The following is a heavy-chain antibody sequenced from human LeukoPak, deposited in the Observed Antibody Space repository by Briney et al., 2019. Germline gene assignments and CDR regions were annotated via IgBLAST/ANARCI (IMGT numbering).Heavy chain of an antibody. CDR1: GYTFTGYY. J-gene: IGHJ4*02. V-gene: IGHV1-2*02. CDR3: ARDRGGSYRLFDY. Sequence: ASVKVSCKASGYTFTGYYMHWVRQAPGQGLEWMGWINPNSGGTNYAQKFQGRVTMTRDTSISTAYMELSRLRSDDTAVYYCARDRGGSYRLFDYWGQGTLVTVSS. D-gene: IGHD1-26*01. CDR2: INPNSGGT.